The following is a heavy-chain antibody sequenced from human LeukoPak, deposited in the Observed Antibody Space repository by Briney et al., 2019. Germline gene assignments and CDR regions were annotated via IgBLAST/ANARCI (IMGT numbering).Heavy chain of an antibody. J-gene: IGHJ4*02. Sequence: GGTLTLSCAPSRFTVSIYAMIWVRQAPGKDLEAFSGIRGSGGSTYYEDSVTGRFTISRDNSKTTLYLQKNSMRAADTAVYYCAKAGVQWELLTWFDYWGQGTLVTVSS. CDR1: RFTVSIYA. V-gene: IGHV3-23*01. CDR3: AKAGVQWELLTWFDY. D-gene: IGHD1-26*01. CDR2: IRGSGGST.